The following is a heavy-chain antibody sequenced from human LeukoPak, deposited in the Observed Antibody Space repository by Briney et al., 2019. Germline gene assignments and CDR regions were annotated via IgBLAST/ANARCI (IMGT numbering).Heavy chain of an antibody. V-gene: IGHV3-23*01. CDR1: GLTFRSYA. CDR3: AKLADFWSGYYSSFYYYYMDV. Sequence: GGSLRLSCVGTGLTFRSYAMTWIRQAPGKGLEWVADIGGSGSSAFYADSVKGRFTISRDNAKSTLYVEMHSLRVEDTAVYFCAKLADFWSGYYSSFYYYYMDVWGKGTAVTVSS. J-gene: IGHJ6*03. CDR2: IGGSGSSA. D-gene: IGHD3-3*01.